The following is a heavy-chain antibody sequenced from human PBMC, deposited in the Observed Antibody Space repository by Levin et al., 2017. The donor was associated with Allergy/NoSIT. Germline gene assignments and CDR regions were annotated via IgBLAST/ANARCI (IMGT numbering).Heavy chain of an antibody. CDR2: VSYDGSNK. CDR1: GFTFSNYG. V-gene: IGHV3-30*18. CDR3: AKDSGHNIPLN. Sequence: GGSLRLSCAASGFTFSNYGMHWVRQAPGKGLEWAAVVSYDGSNKYYADSVKGRFTISRDNSKNTVFLQMNSLRAEDTAVYYCAKDSGHNIPLNWGQGTLVTVSS. D-gene: IGHD3-10*01. J-gene: IGHJ4*02.